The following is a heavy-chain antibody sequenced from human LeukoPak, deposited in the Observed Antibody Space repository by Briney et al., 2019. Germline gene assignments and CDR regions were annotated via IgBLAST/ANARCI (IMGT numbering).Heavy chain of an antibody. CDR3: ARGRPAAGQSFFDY. J-gene: IGHJ4*02. CDR1: GFTFSNYW. V-gene: IGHV3-7*01. CDR2: IKQDGSGT. D-gene: IGHD6-13*01. Sequence: GGSLRLSCAVSGFTFSNYWMSWVRQAPGKGLEWVASIKQDGSGTYYVDSVKGRFTISRDNAKNTLYLQMNSLRAEDTAVYYCARGRPAAGQSFFDYWGQGTLVTVSS.